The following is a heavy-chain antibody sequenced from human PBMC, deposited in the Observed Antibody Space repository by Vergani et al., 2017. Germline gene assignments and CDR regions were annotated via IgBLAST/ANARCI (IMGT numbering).Heavy chain of an antibody. J-gene: IGHJ5*02. V-gene: IGHV3-9*02. D-gene: IGHD3-10*01. CDR3: AKDLGTSAGGGWFDP. CDR1: GFTSAGYA. Sequence: EVQLEESGGGLVLPGRSLRLSCVGSGFTSAGYAMPWVRQAPGKGLEWVSGISWNSNSIGYADSVKGRLTISRDNAKNSLYLQMNSLRAEDTALYYCAKDLGTSAGGGWFDPWGQGTLVTVAS. CDR2: ISWNSNSI.